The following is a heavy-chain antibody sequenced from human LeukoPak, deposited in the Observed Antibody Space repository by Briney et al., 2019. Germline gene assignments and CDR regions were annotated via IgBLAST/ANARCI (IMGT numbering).Heavy chain of an antibody. D-gene: IGHD3-22*01. Sequence: GGSLRLSCAASGFTFSSYAMSWVRQALGKGLEWVSAISGSGGSTYYADSVKGRFTISRDNSKNTLYLQMNSLRAEDTAVYYCANYYDSSVYYYPFDYWGQGTLVTVSS. V-gene: IGHV3-23*01. CDR2: ISGSGGST. CDR3: ANYYDSSVYYYPFDY. CDR1: GFTFSSYA. J-gene: IGHJ4*02.